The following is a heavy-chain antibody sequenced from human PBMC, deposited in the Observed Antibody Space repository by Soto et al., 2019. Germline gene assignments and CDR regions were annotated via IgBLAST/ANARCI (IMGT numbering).Heavy chain of an antibody. J-gene: IGHJ4*02. CDR3: ARDRIGYGNFDY. Sequence: SETLSLTCTVAGGSVSSGIYYWSWIRQPPGKGLEWIGYLYYSGSTNYNPSLKSRVTISVDMSRNQFSLRLSSVTAADTAVYYCARDRIGYGNFDYWGQGTQVTVSS. V-gene: IGHV4-61*01. D-gene: IGHD5-12*01. CDR1: GGSVSSGIYY. CDR2: LYYSGST.